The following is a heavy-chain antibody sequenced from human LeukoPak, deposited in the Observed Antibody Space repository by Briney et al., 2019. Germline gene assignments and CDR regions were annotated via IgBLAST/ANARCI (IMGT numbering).Heavy chain of an antibody. Sequence: KSSETLSPTCAVYGGSFSGYYWSWLGQPPGKGVEWIGEINHSGSTNYNPSLKRRVTISVDTTKKQFALKRRSVTAADTPVYYCARGTSITIFRASGRNWFVPWGQGTLVTVSS. CDR1: GGSFSGYY. CDR2: INHSGST. J-gene: IGHJ5*02. D-gene: IGHD3-3*01. V-gene: IGHV4-34*01. CDR3: ARGTSITIFRASGRNWFVP.